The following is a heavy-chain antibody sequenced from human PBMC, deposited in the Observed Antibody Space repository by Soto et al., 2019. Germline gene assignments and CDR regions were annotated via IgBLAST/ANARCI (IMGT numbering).Heavy chain of an antibody. CDR1: GFTFSSYA. CDR3: AKDSYSSSWYNDY. D-gene: IGHD6-13*01. J-gene: IGHJ4*02. V-gene: IGHV3-23*01. Sequence: PGGSLRLSCAASGFTFSSYAMSWVRQAPGKGLEWVSAISGSGGSTYYADSVKGRFTISRDNSKNTLYPQMNSLRAEDTAVYYCAKDSYSSSWYNDYWGQGTLVTVSS. CDR2: ISGSGGST.